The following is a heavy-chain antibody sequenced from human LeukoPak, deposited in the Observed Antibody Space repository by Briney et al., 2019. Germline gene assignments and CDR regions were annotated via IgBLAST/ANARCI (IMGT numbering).Heavy chain of an antibody. J-gene: IGHJ4*02. Sequence: ASVKVSCKVSGYTLTELSLHWVRQAPGKGLEWMGGPDPEDGEMIYSQKFQGRVTMTEDTSTDIAYMEMSSLRSEDTAVYYCATGRTKWDLLNYWGQGTLVTVPS. V-gene: IGHV1-24*01. CDR3: ATGRTKWDLLNY. CDR1: GYTLTELS. CDR2: PDPEDGEM. D-gene: IGHD1-26*01.